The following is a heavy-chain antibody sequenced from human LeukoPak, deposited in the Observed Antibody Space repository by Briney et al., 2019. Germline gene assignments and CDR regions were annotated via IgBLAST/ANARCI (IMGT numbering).Heavy chain of an antibody. V-gene: IGHV3-30*02. CDR2: IRYDGSNK. Sequence: GGSLRLSCAASGFTFSSYGMHWVRQAPGKGLEWVAFIRYDGSNKYYADSVKGRFTISRDNSKNTLYLQMNSLRAEDTAVYYCAKDDPREDDAFDIWGQGTMVTVSS. CDR3: AKDDPREDDAFDI. CDR1: GFTFSSYG. J-gene: IGHJ3*02.